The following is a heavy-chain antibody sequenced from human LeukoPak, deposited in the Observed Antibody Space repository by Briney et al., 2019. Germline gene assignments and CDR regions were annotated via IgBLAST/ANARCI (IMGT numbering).Heavy chain of an antibody. D-gene: IGHD6-19*01. CDR2: IGGSGGNT. CDR3: AKELYSSYWMFDY. Sequence: PGGSLRLSCAAAGFTFSNYAMSWVRQAPGKGLEWVSTIGGSGGNTYYADSVKGRFTISRDNSKHTLSLQMNSLRADDTAVYYCAKELYSSYWMFDYWGQGTLVTVSS. J-gene: IGHJ4*02. V-gene: IGHV3-23*01. CDR1: GFTFSNYA.